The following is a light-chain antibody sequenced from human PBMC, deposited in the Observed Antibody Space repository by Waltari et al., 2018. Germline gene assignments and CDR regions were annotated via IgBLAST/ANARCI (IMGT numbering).Light chain of an antibody. CDR3: SSYTSSSTVI. J-gene: IGLJ2*01. V-gene: IGLV2-14*03. Sequence: QSALTQPASVSGSPGQSITISCTGTSSDVGGYNHVSWYLPHPAKAPKLLIYDVYYRPSRVSNRFSGSKSGNTASLTISRLQAEDEAVYYCSSYTSSSTVIFGGGTKLTVL. CDR2: DVY. CDR1: SSDVGGYNH.